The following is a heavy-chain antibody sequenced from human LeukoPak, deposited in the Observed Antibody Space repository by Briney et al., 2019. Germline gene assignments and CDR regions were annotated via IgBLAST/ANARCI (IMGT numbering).Heavy chain of an antibody. V-gene: IGHV4-59*01. D-gene: IGHD2-2*01. J-gene: IGHJ4*02. CDR3: ARAWYCSSTSCLDFDY. Sequence: SETLSLTCTVSGGSISSYYWSWIRQPPGKGLEWIGYIYYSGSTNYNPSLKSRVTISVDTSKNQFSLKLSSVTAADTAVYCCARAWYCSSTSCLDFDYWGQGTLVTVSS. CDR1: GGSISSYY. CDR2: IYYSGST.